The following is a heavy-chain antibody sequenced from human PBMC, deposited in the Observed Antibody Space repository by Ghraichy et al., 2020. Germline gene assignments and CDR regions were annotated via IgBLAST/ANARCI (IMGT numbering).Heavy chain of an antibody. CDR2: INHSGST. CDR1: GGSFSGYY. J-gene: IGHJ4*02. CDR3: ARNYRWGTFDY. D-gene: IGHD3-16*01. V-gene: IGHV4-34*01. Sequence: SETLSLTCAVYGGSFSGYYWSWIRQPPGKGLEWIGEINHSGSTNYNPSLKSRVTISVDTSKNQFSLKLSSVTAADTAVYYCARNYRWGTFDYWGQGTLVTVSS.